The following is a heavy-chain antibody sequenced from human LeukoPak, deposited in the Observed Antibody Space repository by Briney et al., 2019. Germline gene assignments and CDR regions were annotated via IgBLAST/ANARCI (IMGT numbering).Heavy chain of an antibody. CDR1: GFTFSSYG. J-gene: IGHJ3*02. V-gene: IGHV3-30*02. CDR2: IRYDGSNK. CDR3: AREGLASGDAFDI. Sequence: GGSLRLSCAASGFTFSSYGMHWVRQAPGKGLEWVAFIRYDGSNKYYADSVKGRFTISRDNSKNTLYLQMNSLRAEDTAVYYCAREGLASGDAFDIWGQGTMVTVSS.